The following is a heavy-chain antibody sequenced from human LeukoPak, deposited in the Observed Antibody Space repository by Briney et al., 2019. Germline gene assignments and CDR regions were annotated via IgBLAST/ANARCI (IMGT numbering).Heavy chain of an antibody. CDR3: ARQLGADILTGYGSDLGPFDY. CDR1: GGSISSYY. CDR2: IYFSVST. V-gene: IGHV4-59*08. D-gene: IGHD3-9*01. Sequence: SETLSLTSTVSGGSISSYYWSWIRQPQGQGLEWIGYIYFSVSTNYDASLRSAVTISVDTSKIQFSLKLSSVPAADTAVYYCARQLGADILTGYGSDLGPFDYWGQGTLVTVSS. J-gene: IGHJ4*02.